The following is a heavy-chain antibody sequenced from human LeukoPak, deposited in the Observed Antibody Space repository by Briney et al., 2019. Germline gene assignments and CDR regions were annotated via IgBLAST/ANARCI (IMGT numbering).Heavy chain of an antibody. CDR1: GGSFSGYY. CDR2: INHSGST. CDR3: ARRGVVPAARRQFDY. D-gene: IGHD2-2*01. Sequence: SETLSLTCQVYGGSFSGYYWSWIRQPPGKGLEWIGEINHSGSTNYNPSLKSRVTLSVDTSKNQFSLKLSSVTAADTAVYYCARRGVVPAARRQFDYWGQGTLVTVSS. V-gene: IGHV4-34*01. J-gene: IGHJ4*02.